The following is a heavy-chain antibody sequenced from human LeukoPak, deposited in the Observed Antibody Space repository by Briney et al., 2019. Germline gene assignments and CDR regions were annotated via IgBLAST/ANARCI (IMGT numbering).Heavy chain of an antibody. CDR1: GYTFTSYA. Sequence: GASVKVSCKASGYTFTSYAMNWVRQAPGQGLEWMGWINPNSGGTNYAQKFQGRVTMTRDTSISTAYIELSRLRSDDTAVYYCARVNYYDSSGPTPDAFDIWGQGTMVTVSS. V-gene: IGHV1-2*02. CDR2: INPNSGGT. J-gene: IGHJ3*02. D-gene: IGHD3-22*01. CDR3: ARVNYYDSSGPTPDAFDI.